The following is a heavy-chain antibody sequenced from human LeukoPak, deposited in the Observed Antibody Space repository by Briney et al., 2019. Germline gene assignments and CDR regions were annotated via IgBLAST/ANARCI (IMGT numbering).Heavy chain of an antibody. CDR2: ISGSSSYI. Sequence: GGSLRLSCAASGFTFSSYSMNWVRQAPGKGLEWVSSISGSSSYIHHADSVKGRFTISRDNAKNSLYLQTNSLRAEDTAVYYCARSSAARPDIYYYHYYMAVWGKGTTVTVSS. D-gene: IGHD6-6*01. CDR1: GFTFSSYS. V-gene: IGHV3-21*01. CDR3: ARSSAARPDIYYYHYYMAV. J-gene: IGHJ6*03.